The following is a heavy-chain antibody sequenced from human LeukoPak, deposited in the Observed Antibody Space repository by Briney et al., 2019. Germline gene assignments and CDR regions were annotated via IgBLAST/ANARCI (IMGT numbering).Heavy chain of an antibody. CDR2: INPSSGGT. Sequence: GASVKVSCKASGYSFTGHYMHWVRQAPGQGLEWMGWINPSSGGTHYAQKFQARVTMTRDTSISTAYMELSRLRSDDTAVYYCAREVGATMSHFDSWGQGTLVTVSS. J-gene: IGHJ4*02. D-gene: IGHD1-26*01. CDR3: AREVGATMSHFDS. V-gene: IGHV1-2*02. CDR1: GYSFTGHY.